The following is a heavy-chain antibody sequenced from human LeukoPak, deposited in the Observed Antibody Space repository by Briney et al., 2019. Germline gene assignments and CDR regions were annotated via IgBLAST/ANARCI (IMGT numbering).Heavy chain of an antibody. D-gene: IGHD3-22*01. CDR3: ARMEGIRTWTYYYDSSGYYFDY. V-gene: IGHV3-48*04. CDR1: GFIFSSYG. Sequence: PGGSLRLSCAASGFIFSSYGMNWVRQAPGKGLEWVSYISSSGSTICYADSVKGRFTISRDNAKNSLYLQMNSLRAEDTAVYYCARMEGIRTWTYYYDSSGYYFDYWGQGTLVTVSS. J-gene: IGHJ4*02. CDR2: ISSSGSTI.